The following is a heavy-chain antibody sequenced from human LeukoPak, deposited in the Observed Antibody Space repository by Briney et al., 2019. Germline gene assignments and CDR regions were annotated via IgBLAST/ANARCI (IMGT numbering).Heavy chain of an antibody. CDR3: ARGSSGWYVVYYYMDV. Sequence: GGSLRLSCAASGFTFSSYSMNWVRQAPGKGLEWVSSISSSSSYIYYADSVKGRFTISRDNAKNSLYLQMNSLRAEDTAVYYCARGSSGWYVVYYYMDVWGKGTTVTISS. J-gene: IGHJ6*03. CDR2: ISSSSSYI. CDR1: GFTFSSYS. V-gene: IGHV3-21*01. D-gene: IGHD6-19*01.